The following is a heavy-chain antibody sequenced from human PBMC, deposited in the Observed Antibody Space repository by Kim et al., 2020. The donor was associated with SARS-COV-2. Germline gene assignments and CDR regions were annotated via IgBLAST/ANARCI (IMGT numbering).Heavy chain of an antibody. V-gene: IGHV3-7*01. CDR3: ATASTARGDMDV. CDR2: IKNDGSEK. Sequence: GGSLRLSCAASGFTFSSYWMTWVRQSPGKGLEWVANIKNDGSEKYYVDSVRGRFTCSRDNAKNSLYLQMNSLRVEDTAIYYCATASTARGDMDVWGQGTTVTVSS. J-gene: IGHJ6*02. CDR1: GFTFSSYW. D-gene: IGHD3-10*01.